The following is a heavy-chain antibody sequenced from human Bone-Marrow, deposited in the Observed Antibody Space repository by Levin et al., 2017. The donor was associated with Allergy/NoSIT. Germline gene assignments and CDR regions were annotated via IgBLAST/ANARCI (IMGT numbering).Heavy chain of an antibody. J-gene: IGHJ4*02. CDR1: GDSITSNNYY. CDR2: FYFSGNT. D-gene: IGHD3-16*02. V-gene: IGHV4-39*02. CDR3: ARLPHPSGCTKTRCYTWGGGYFDA. Sequence: SQTLSLTCTISGDSITSNNYYWGWIRQPPGKGLEWIGNFYFSGNTDNNASLKGRVTLSVDTSKKYFFLNLSSVTAADTAVYYCARLPHPSGCTKTRCYTWGGGYFDAWGQGTLVTVSS.